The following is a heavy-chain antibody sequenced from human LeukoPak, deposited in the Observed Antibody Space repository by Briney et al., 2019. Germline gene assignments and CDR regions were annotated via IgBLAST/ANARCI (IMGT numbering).Heavy chain of an antibody. V-gene: IGHV4-39*01. D-gene: IGHD6-19*01. Sequence: PSETLSLTCTVSGGSIRSSGHNWGWIRQPPGKGLKWIGSIYYSGNTYYNPSLKSRVTISVDTSKNQFSLKLSSVTAADTAVYYCARGVGTGWFYYFDYWGQGTLVTVSS. J-gene: IGHJ4*02. CDR3: ARGVGTGWFYYFDY. CDR2: IYYSGNT. CDR1: GGSIRSSGHN.